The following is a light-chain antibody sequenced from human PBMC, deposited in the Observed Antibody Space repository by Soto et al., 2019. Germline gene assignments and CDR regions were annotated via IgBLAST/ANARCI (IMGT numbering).Light chain of an antibody. CDR2: EVT. CDR3: SSHTSGSTRV. Sequence: QSLLTQPASVSGSPGQSIAISCTGTFSDVGGYDYASWYQQHPDKAPKLMIYEVTKRPSGVSNRFSGSKSGNTASLTISGLQPEDEADYYCSSHTSGSTRVFGSGTKVTVL. V-gene: IGLV2-14*01. J-gene: IGLJ1*01. CDR1: FSDVGGYDY.